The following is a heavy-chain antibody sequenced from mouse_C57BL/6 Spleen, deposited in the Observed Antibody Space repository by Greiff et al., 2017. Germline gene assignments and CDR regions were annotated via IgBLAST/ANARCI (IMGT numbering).Heavy chain of an antibody. V-gene: IGHV1-55*01. Sequence: QVQLKQPGAELVKPGASVKMSCKASGYTFTSYWITWVKQRPGQGLEWIGDIYPGSGSTNYNEKFKSKATLTVDTSSSTAYMQLSSLTSEDSAVYYCARAYYSNYAYYAMDYWGQGTSVTVSS. CDR2: IYPGSGST. CDR3: ARAYYSNYAYYAMDY. CDR1: GYTFTSYW. J-gene: IGHJ4*01. D-gene: IGHD2-5*01.